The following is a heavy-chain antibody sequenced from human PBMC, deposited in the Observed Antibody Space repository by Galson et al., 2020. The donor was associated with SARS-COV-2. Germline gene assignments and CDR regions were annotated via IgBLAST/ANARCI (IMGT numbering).Heavy chain of an antibody. CDR2: IYYSGST. Sequence: METSETLSLTCTVSGGSISSYYWSWIRQTPGKGLEWIGYIYYSGSTNYNPSLKIRVTISVDTSKNQFSLKLSSVTAADTAVYSCARGLHYYDSSGYYFDYWGQGTLVTVSS. CDR1: GGSISSYY. D-gene: IGHD3-22*01. J-gene: IGHJ4*02. V-gene: IGHV4-59*01. CDR3: ARGLHYYDSSGYYFDY.